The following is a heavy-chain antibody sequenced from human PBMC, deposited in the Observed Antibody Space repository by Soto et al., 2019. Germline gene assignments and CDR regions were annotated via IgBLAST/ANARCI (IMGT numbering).Heavy chain of an antibody. D-gene: IGHD1-26*01. Sequence: QVQLVQSGAEVKKPGASVKVSCKASGYTFTSYDINWVRQATGQGLEWMGWMNPNSGNTGYAQKFQGRVTMTRNTAVSTAYRELSSLGAEDPAVYYWAREISGSYRFDYWGQGTLVTVSS. CDR1: GYTFTSYD. CDR3: AREISGSYRFDY. CDR2: MNPNSGNT. V-gene: IGHV1-8*01. J-gene: IGHJ4*02.